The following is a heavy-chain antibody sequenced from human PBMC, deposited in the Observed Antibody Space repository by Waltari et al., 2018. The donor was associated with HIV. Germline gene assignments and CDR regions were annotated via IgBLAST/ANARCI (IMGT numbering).Heavy chain of an antibody. CDR1: GFTYSVSS. CDR2: ISSTSNTI. V-gene: IGHV3-48*04. CDR3: AKEVVALPHYYYYGLDV. Sequence: EVQLVESGGGLVQPGGSLSLSRAGSGFTYSVSSKNWARQAPGKGLECVSYISSTSNTIYYADSVKGRFTVSRDNAKNSLSLQMNSLRAEDTAVYFCAKEVVALPHYYYYGLDVWGQGTTVTVSS. J-gene: IGHJ6*02. D-gene: IGHD2-15*01.